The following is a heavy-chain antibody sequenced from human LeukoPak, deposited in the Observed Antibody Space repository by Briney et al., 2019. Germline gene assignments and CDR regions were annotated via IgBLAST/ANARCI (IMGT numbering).Heavy chain of an antibody. Sequence: GGSLRLSCAASGFVFSGAWMSWVRQAPGKGPEWVSAIGGRGGSTYYADSVGGRFTISRDNSKDMLYLQMNSLKVEDTATYYCGKEGGAWGQGTKVTVSS. CDR3: GKEGGA. J-gene: IGHJ5*02. V-gene: IGHV3-23*01. D-gene: IGHD3-16*01. CDR2: IGGRGGST. CDR1: GFVFSGAW.